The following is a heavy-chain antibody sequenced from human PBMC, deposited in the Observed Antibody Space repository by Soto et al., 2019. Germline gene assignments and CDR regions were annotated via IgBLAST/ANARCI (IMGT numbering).Heavy chain of an antibody. CDR3: ARGDTSFDI. V-gene: IGHV1-69*02. D-gene: IGHD3-10*01. J-gene: IGHJ2*01. CDR1: GGTLTSCT. Sequence: QVQLVQSGPEVKKPGSSVKVSCTASGGTLTSCTINWVRQAPGQGLEWMGRIIPLVEMANYAQKFQGRITITANTSTSAPYMELSSLRSEDTAVYYCARGDTSFDIWGRGTLITVSS. CDR2: IIPLVEMA.